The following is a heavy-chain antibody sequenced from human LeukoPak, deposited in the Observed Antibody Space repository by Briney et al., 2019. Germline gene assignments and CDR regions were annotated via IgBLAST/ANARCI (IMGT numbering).Heavy chain of an antibody. CDR1: GGSFSGYY. Sequence: SETLSLTCAVYGGSFSGYYWSWIRQPPGKGLEWIGEINHSGSTNYNPSLKSRVTISVDTSKNQFSLKLSSVTAADTAVYYCARGRMIVVRGWFDPWGQGTLVTVSS. CDR3: ARGRMIVVRGWFDP. J-gene: IGHJ5*02. CDR2: INHSGST. V-gene: IGHV4-34*01. D-gene: IGHD3-22*01.